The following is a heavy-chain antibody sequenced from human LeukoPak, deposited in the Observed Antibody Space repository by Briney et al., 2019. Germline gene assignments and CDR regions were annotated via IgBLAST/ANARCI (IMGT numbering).Heavy chain of an antibody. D-gene: IGHD1-26*01. CDR2: IGGSSSSI. J-gene: IGHJ4*02. V-gene: IGHV3-21*06. CDR1: GFTFSSYS. CDR3: AKEREESFDY. Sequence: GGSLRLSCAASGFTFSSYSMNWVRQAPGKGLEWVSSIGGSSSSIYYADLVKGRFTISRDNAKNSLHLQTISLRAEDTAAYYWAKEREESFDYWGQGTLVTVSS.